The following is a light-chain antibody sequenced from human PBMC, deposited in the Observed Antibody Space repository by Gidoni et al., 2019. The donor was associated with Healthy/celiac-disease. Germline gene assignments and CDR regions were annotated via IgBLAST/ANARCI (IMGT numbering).Light chain of an antibody. Sequence: EIVLTQSPATLSLSPGERATLSCRASQSVSSYFAWYQQKPGQAPTRLLYYASNRATGSPARISGSGAGTDVTTTISSRVAEDFLVYYCQQRSDWPGVTFGPGTKVDIK. CDR2: YAS. CDR3: QQRSDWPGVT. CDR1: QSVSSY. J-gene: IGKJ3*01. V-gene: IGKV3-11*01.